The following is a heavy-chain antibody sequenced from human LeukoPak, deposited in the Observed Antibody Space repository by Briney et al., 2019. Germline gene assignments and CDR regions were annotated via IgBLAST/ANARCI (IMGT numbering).Heavy chain of an antibody. V-gene: IGHV4-59*12. D-gene: IGHD6-19*01. CDR3: ARRAIRQWLVLRDWFDP. J-gene: IGHJ5*02. CDR1: GGSISSYY. CDR2: IYYTGST. Sequence: SETLSLTCTVSGGSISSYYWSWIRQPPGKGLEWIGYIYYTGSTSYNPSLKSRVTISVDTSKNQFSLKLSSVTAADTAVYYCARRAIRQWLVLRDWFDPWGQGTLVTVSS.